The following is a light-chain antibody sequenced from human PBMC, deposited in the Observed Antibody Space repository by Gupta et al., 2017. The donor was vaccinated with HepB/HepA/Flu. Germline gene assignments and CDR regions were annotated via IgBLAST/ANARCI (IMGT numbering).Light chain of an antibody. CDR1: QGISSY. J-gene: IGKJ4*01. V-gene: IGKV1-8*01. Sequence: AIRMTQSPSSFSASTGDRVTITCRASQGISSYLAWYQQKPGKAPKLLIYAASTLQSGVPPRFSGSGSGTDFTLTISGLQSEDFETYYCQQYYSYLTFGGGTKVEIK. CDR3: QQYYSYLT. CDR2: AAS.